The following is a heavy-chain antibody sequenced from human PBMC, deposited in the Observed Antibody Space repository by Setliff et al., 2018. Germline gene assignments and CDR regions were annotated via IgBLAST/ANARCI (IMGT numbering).Heavy chain of an antibody. V-gene: IGHV4-61*02. D-gene: IGHD5-18*01. CDR3: ARVATAMLDAFDI. CDR1: GGSISSGTYY. CDR2: IYTSGST. Sequence: PSETLSLTCTVSGGSISSGTYYWSWIRQPAGKGLEWIGRIYTSGSTNYNPSLKSRVTISVDTSKNQFSLNLSSVTAADTAVYYCARVATAMLDAFDIWGQGTMVTV. J-gene: IGHJ3*02.